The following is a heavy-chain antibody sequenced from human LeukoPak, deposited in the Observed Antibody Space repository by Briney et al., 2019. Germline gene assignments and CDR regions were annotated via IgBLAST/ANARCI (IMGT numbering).Heavy chain of an antibody. Sequence: GGSLRLSCAASGFTFSSYGMHWVRQAPGKGLEWVAVISYDGSNKYYADSVKGRLTISRDNSKNTLYLQMNSLRAEDTAVYYCATSVGYDSSGSPYFDYWGQGTLVTVSS. CDR2: ISYDGSNK. CDR1: GFTFSSYG. V-gene: IGHV3-30*03. J-gene: IGHJ4*02. D-gene: IGHD3-22*01. CDR3: ATSVGYDSSGSPYFDY.